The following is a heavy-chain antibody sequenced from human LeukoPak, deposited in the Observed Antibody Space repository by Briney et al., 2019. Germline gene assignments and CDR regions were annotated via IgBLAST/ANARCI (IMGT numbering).Heavy chain of an antibody. CDR3: VRDRVAMDYAFDI. Sequence: GGSLRLSCAASGFTFSSYAMHWVRQAPGKGLEWVAVISYDGSNKYYADSVKGRFTISRDNSKNTLYLQMNSLRAEDTAVYYCVRDRVAMDYAFDIWGQGTMVTVSS. J-gene: IGHJ3*02. D-gene: IGHD5-18*01. CDR1: GFTFSSYA. V-gene: IGHV3-30-3*01. CDR2: ISYDGSNK.